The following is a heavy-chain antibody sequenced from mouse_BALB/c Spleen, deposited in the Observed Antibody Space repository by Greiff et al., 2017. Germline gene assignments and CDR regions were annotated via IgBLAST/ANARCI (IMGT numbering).Heavy chain of an antibody. V-gene: IGHV14-3*02. D-gene: IGHD6-1*01. Sequence: EVKLQESGAELVKPGASVKLSCTASGFNIKDTYMHWVKQRPEQGLEWIGRIDPANGNTKYDPKFQGKATITADTSSNTAYLQLSSLTSEDTAVYYCARSGHDYYAMDYWGQGTSVTVSS. CDR1: GFNIKDTY. CDR2: IDPANGNT. J-gene: IGHJ4*01. CDR3: ARSGHDYYAMDY.